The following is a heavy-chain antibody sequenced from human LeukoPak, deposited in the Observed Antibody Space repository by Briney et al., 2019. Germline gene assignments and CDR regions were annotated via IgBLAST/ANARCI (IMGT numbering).Heavy chain of an antibody. J-gene: IGHJ4*02. CDR3: ALGLLLDY. Sequence: PSETLSLTCTVSGGSISSSSYYWGWIRQPPGKGLEGIASIYYSGSTYYNPCLKSRVTISVDTSKHPFSLKLSSVTAADTAVYYCALGLLLDYWGQGPLVTVSS. CDR2: IYYSGST. V-gene: IGHV4-39*01. CDR1: GGSISSSSYY. D-gene: IGHD3-22*01.